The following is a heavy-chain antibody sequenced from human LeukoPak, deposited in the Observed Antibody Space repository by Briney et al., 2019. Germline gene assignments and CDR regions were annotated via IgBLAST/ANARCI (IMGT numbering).Heavy chain of an antibody. Sequence: SETLSLTCAVSGYSISSSNWWGWIRQPPGKGLEWIGYIYYSGSTYYNPSLKSRVTMSVDTSKNQFSLKLNSVTAADTAVYYCVRGVSGTTRHFDYWGQGILVTVSS. D-gene: IGHD1-1*01. CDR1: GYSISSSNW. CDR3: VRGVSGTTRHFDY. V-gene: IGHV4-28*03. CDR2: IYYSGST. J-gene: IGHJ4*02.